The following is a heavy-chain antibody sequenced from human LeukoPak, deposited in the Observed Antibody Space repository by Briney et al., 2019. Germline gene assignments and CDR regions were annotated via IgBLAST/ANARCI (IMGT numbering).Heavy chain of an antibody. CDR2: ISSSSSYI. D-gene: IGHD6-19*01. CDR1: GFTFSSYN. J-gene: IGHJ4*02. CDR3: AKGSDSSGWWYSPFEY. Sequence: KPGESLRLSCVASGFTFSSYNINWVRQSPGKGLEWVSSISSSSSYIYYADSVKGRFTISTDNSKNTLYLQMNSLRAEDTAVYYCAKGSDSSGWWYSPFEYWGQGTLVTVSS. V-gene: IGHV3-21*04.